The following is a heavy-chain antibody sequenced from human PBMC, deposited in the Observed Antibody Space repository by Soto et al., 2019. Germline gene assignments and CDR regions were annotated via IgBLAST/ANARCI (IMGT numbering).Heavy chain of an antibody. V-gene: IGHV3-15*01. CDR1: GFMFSSAW. CDR3: VEGWNDF. D-gene: IGHD1-1*01. CDR2: IKSKTDGGAR. Sequence: EVQLVESGGDVVEPGGSLRLSCVTSGFMFSSAWMSWVRQAPGKGLEWVGRIKSKTDGGARDYAAPVNARFSIPTDDSKTTLYLQMNRLRADHTALYYCVEGWNDFWGQGTLVTVSS. J-gene: IGHJ4*02.